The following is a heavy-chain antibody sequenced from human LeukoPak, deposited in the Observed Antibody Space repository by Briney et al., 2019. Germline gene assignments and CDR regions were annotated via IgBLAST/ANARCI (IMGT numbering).Heavy chain of an antibody. V-gene: IGHV3-23*01. D-gene: IGHD3-22*01. CDR2: ISGSGGST. J-gene: IGHJ5*02. CDR3: AKEAVTYFYDSSGFNWFDP. CDR1: GFPFSSYC. Sequence: GGSLRLSCAASGFPFSSYCMSWVRQAPRKGLPWVSAISGSGGSTYYADSVKGRFTISRDNSKNTLYLQMNSLRAEDTAVYYCAKEAVTYFYDSSGFNWFDPWGQGTLVTVSS.